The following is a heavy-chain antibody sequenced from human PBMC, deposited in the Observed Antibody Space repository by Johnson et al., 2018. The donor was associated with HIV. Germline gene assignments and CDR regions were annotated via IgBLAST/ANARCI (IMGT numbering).Heavy chain of an antibody. J-gene: IGHJ3*01. V-gene: IGHV3-23*04. D-gene: IGHD1-14*01. Sequence: VQLVESGGGLVQPGGSLILSCAASGFTFSSYAMSWVRQAPGKGLEWVSAISGSGGSTYYADSVKGRFTISRDNSKNTLYLQMNSLTAGDTAVYYCVREHRADESFDLWGQGTMVTVSS. CDR3: VREHRADESFDL. CDR2: ISGSGGST. CDR1: GFTFSSYA.